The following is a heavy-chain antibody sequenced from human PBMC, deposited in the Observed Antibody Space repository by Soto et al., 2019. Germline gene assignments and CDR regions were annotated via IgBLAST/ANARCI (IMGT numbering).Heavy chain of an antibody. Sequence: PSETLSLTCTVSGGTISSYYCSWIRQPPGKGLEWIGYIYNIGSTNYNPSLKSRVTISVDTSKNQFSLKLSSVTAADTAVYYCARYAVDYGSYYYYMDVWGKGTTVTVSS. CDR3: ARYAVDYGSYYYYMDV. CDR2: IYNIGST. CDR1: GGTISSYY. D-gene: IGHD4-17*01. V-gene: IGHV4-59*01. J-gene: IGHJ6*03.